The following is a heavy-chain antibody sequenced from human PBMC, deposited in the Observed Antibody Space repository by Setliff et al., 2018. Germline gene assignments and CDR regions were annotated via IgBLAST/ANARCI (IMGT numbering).Heavy chain of an antibody. CDR3: TRFDCTSGVCYSDY. V-gene: IGHV3-49*04. CDR2: IRSKTYGGTA. Sequence: GGSLRLSCTASGFTFGDYAMSWVRQAPGKGLEWVGFIRSKTYGGTADYVASVKGRFTISRDDSKSIAYLQMNSLKPEDTAVYYCTRFDCTSGVCYSDYWGQGSLVTVPS. J-gene: IGHJ4*02. D-gene: IGHD2-8*01. CDR1: GFTFGDYA.